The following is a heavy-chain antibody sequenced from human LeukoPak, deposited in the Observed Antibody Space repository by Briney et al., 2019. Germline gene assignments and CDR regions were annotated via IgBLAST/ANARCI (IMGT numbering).Heavy chain of an antibody. Sequence: GASVKVSCKASGYTFTGYYMHWVRQAPGQGLEWMGWINPNSGGTNYAQKFQGRVTMTRDTSISTAYMELSRLRSDDTAVYYCARDAYYYGSGSYYTHAFDIWGQGTMVTVSS. CDR1: GYTFTGYY. CDR2: INPNSGGT. CDR3: ARDAYYYGSGSYYTHAFDI. V-gene: IGHV1-2*02. D-gene: IGHD3-10*01. J-gene: IGHJ3*02.